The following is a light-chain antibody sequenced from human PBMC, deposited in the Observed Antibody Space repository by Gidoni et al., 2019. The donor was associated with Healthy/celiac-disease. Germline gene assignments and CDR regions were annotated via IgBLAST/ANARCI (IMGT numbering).Light chain of an antibody. Sequence: DIQITQSPSSLSASVGVRVTITCRASQSISSYLNWYQQKPGKAPKLLIYAASSLQSGVPSRFSGSGSGTDFTLTISSLQPEDFATYYCQQSYSTPWTFGQGTKVEIK. CDR1: QSISSY. J-gene: IGKJ1*01. CDR3: QQSYSTPWT. V-gene: IGKV1-39*01. CDR2: AAS.